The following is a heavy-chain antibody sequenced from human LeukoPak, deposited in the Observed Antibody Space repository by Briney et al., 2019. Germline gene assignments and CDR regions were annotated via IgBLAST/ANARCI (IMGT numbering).Heavy chain of an antibody. J-gene: IGHJ4*02. Sequence: SVKVSCKASGGTFNTSPITWVRQAPGPGLEWMGGIIPLLRTTKNAQKFQGRITITTDESTETPYMELSSLKSDDTAVYYCARGGRTAGDYFDSWGQGTLVTVSS. CDR2: IIPLLRTT. CDR3: ARGGRTAGDYFDS. D-gene: IGHD2-21*02. V-gene: IGHV1-69*16. CDR1: GGTFNTSP.